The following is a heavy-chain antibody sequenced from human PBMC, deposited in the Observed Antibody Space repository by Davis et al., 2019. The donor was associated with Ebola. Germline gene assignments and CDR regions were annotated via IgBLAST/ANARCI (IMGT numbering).Heavy chain of an antibody. Sequence: PGGSLRLSCAASGFTFSSYWMHWVRQAPGKGLVWVSRINSDGSSTSYADSVKGRFTISRDNAKNSLYLQMNSLRAEDTALYYCARGGWELGPYDYWGQGTLVTVSS. CDR3: ARGGWELGPYDY. D-gene: IGHD1-26*01. J-gene: IGHJ4*02. V-gene: IGHV3-74*01. CDR2: INSDGSST. CDR1: GFTFSSYW.